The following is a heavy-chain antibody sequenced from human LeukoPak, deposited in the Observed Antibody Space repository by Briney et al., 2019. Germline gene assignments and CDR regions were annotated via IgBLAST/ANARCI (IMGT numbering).Heavy chain of an antibody. V-gene: IGHV4-34*01. CDR1: GGSFSGYY. Sequence: SSETLSLTCAVSGGSFSGYYWSWIRQPPGKGLEWIGAINHSGSTKYNPSLKSRVTISVDPSKNQFSLKLSSVTAADTAVYYCARRRRIVGATPGAFGIWGQGTMVTVSS. D-gene: IGHD1-26*01. CDR3: ARRRRIVGATPGAFGI. J-gene: IGHJ3*02. CDR2: INHSGST.